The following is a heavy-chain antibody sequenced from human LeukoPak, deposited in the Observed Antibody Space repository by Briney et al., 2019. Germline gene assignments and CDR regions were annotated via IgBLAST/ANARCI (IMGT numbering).Heavy chain of an antibody. CDR2: ISDSGGTT. D-gene: IGHD3-10*01. Sequence: GGSLRLSCEVSGFSFRNFGMRWVRQAPGKGLEWVSDISDSGGTTYYGDSVKGRFTISRDNSKNTLYLQMNSLRAEDTAVYYCAKDFRSFGGFDIWGQGTMVTVSS. J-gene: IGHJ3*02. CDR3: AKDFRSFGGFDI. CDR1: GFSFRNFG. V-gene: IGHV3-23*01.